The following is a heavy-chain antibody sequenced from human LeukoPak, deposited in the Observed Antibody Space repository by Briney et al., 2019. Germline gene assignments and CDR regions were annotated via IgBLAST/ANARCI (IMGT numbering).Heavy chain of an antibody. J-gene: IGHJ6*04. CDR2: ISSSSSYI. V-gene: IGHV3-21*01. CDR3: ARAYCSGGSCYSPSYYYYGMTS. CDR1: GFTFSSYS. D-gene: IGHD2-15*01. Sequence: GGSLRLSCAASGFTFSSYSMNWVRQAPGKGLEWVSSISSSSSYIYYADSVKGRFTISRDNAKNSLYLQMNSLRAEDTAVYYCARAYCSGGSCYSPSYYYYGMTSGAKGPRSPSPQ.